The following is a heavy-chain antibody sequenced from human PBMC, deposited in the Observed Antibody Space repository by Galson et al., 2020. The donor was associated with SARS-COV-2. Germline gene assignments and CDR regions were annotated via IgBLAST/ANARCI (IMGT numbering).Heavy chain of an antibody. J-gene: IGHJ5*02. D-gene: IGHD3-10*01. V-gene: IGHV3-11*01. CDR3: ARAGKTITRKPGGWFDP. CDR1: GFIFSDYD. Sequence: RGSLRLSCAASGFIFSDYDMSWIRQAPGKGLEWVSYIGSSIYYADSVKGRFTISRDNAKNALYLQMNSLRAEDTAVYFCARAGKTITRKPGGWFDPWGQGTLVTVSS. CDR2: IGSSI.